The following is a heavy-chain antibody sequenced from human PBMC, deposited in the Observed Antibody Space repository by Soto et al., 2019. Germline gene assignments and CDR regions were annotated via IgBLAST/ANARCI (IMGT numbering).Heavy chain of an antibody. Sequence: GESLKISCKGSGYSFTSYWISWVRQMPGRGPEWMGRIDPSNSHIIYSPSFQGHVTLSSDKSISAAYLQWSSLKASDTAMYYCARRGDTISGGMDVWGQGTTVTVSS. CDR3: ARRGDTISGGMDV. D-gene: IGHD3-3*01. CDR2: IDPSNSHI. V-gene: IGHV5-10-1*01. J-gene: IGHJ6*02. CDR1: GYSFTSYW.